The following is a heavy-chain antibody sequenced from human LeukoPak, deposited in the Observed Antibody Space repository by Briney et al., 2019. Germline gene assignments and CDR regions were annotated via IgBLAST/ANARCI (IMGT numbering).Heavy chain of an antibody. CDR1: GFTFISYD. CDR3: SRGRLFGDY. Sequence: GGSLRLSCAASGFTFISYDMNWVRKAPGKGLEWVSYISGSGGTIYYADSVKGRFTISRDNAKNSLYLQMNSLGAEDTAVYYCSRGRLFGDYWGQGALVTVSS. CDR2: ISGSGGTI. J-gene: IGHJ4*02. D-gene: IGHD2-21*02. V-gene: IGHV3-48*03.